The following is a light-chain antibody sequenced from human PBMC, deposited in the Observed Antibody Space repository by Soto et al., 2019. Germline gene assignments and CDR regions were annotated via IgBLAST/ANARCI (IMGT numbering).Light chain of an antibody. Sequence: EIVLTQSPATLSLSPGERATLSCVASQSVSSSYLAWYQQKPGLAPRLLIYDASSRATGIPDRFSGSGSGTDFTLTISRLEPEDFAVYYCQQYGSSQYTFGQGTKLEIK. CDR2: DAS. V-gene: IGKV3D-20*01. J-gene: IGKJ2*01. CDR1: QSVSSSY. CDR3: QQYGSSQYT.